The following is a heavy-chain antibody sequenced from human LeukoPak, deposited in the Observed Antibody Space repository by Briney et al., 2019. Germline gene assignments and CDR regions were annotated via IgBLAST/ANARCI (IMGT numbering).Heavy chain of an antibody. CDR1: GGSFSGYY. V-gene: IGHV4-34*01. D-gene: IGHD2-15*01. CDR2: INHSGST. CDR3: AGYCSGGSCYYFDY. Sequence: SETLSLTCAVYGGSFSGYYWSWIRQPPGKGLEWIGEINHSGSTNYNPSLKSRVTISVDTSKNQFSLKLSSVTAADTAVYYCAGYCSGGSCYYFDYWGQGTLVTVSS. J-gene: IGHJ4*02.